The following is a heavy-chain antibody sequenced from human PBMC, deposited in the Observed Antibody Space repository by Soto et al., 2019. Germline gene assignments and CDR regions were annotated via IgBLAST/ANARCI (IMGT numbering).Heavy chain of an antibody. CDR1: GGTFSPYT. Sequence: QVQLVQSGAEVTKPGSSVKVSCKASGGTFSPYTVNWVRQAPGQGLEWMGRIIPFLGVTNYAQKFQARVTLTADTSTTTAYRELSGLRFEDTAVYYCARDWESTVSTWSFGAFWGRGTLVTVSS. D-gene: IGHD3-10*01. V-gene: IGHV1-69*08. CDR2: IIPFLGVT. J-gene: IGHJ4*02. CDR3: ARDWESTVSTWSFGAF.